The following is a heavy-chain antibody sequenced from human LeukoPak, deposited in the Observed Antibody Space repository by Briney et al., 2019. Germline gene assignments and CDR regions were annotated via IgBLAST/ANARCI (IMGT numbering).Heavy chain of an antibody. D-gene: IGHD5-12*01. CDR1: GVSISSSRYY. Sequence: AETLTLTCTVSGVSISSSRYYWGRNAPRPGKGLEWIVSIYYSGSTYYNPSLKSGVTISVDTSKNQFSLKLSSVTAAETAVYYCASSGGYGHWGEGTLVTVSS. V-gene: IGHV4-39*07. CDR2: IYYSGST. CDR3: ASSGGYGH. J-gene: IGHJ4*02.